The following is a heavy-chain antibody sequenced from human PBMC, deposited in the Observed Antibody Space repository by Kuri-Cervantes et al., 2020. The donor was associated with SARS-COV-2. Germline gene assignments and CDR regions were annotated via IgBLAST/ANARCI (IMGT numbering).Heavy chain of an antibody. J-gene: IGHJ3*01. D-gene: IGHD2-21*01. CDR1: GDTFTYRF. CDR3: ARSGPGAISKEDDAFDV. V-gene: IGHV1-45*01. CDR2: ITPFNGNT. Sequence: SVKVSCKASGDTFTYRFVHWVRQAPGQAPEWMGWITPFNGNTKYAQRFQDRVTITRDRSKSTAYMELNSLRSEDTAIYYCARSGPGAISKEDDAFDVWGQGTKGTVSS.